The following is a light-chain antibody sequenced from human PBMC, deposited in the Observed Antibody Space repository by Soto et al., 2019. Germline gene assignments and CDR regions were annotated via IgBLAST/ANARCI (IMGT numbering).Light chain of an antibody. CDR1: QSVSSY. V-gene: IGKV3-11*01. Sequence: EIGMTQSPATLSVSPGERATLSCRASQSVSSYLAWYQQKPGQAPRLLIYDASNRATGIPARFSGSGSGTDFTLTISSLEPEDFAVYYCQQRSNPFTFGPGTKVDI. CDR2: DAS. J-gene: IGKJ3*01. CDR3: QQRSNPFT.